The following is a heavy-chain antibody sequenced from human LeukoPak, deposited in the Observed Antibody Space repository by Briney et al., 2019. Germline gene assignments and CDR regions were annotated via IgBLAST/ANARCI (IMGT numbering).Heavy chain of an antibody. V-gene: IGHV3-74*01. CDR3: ARENSYGYGFDY. CDR1: GFTLSSYW. D-gene: IGHD5-18*01. CDR2: INSDGSST. J-gene: IGHJ4*02. Sequence: GGSLRLSCAASGFTLSSYWMHWVRQAPGKGLVWVSRINSDGSSTSYADSVKGRFTISRDNAKNTLYLQMNSLRAEDTAVYYCARENSYGYGFDYWGQGTLVTVSS.